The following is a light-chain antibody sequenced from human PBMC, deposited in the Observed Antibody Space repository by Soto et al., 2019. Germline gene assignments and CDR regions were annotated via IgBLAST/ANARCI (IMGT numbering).Light chain of an antibody. J-gene: IGKJ3*01. CDR1: QSISSW. Sequence: DIQMTQSPSTLSASVGDRVIIICRASQSISSWLAWYKQKPGKAPKLLIHKASSLQSGVPSRFSGSGSGTEFTLTISSLQPDDFATYYCQQYKSYSLFTFGPGTKVDF. CDR2: KAS. V-gene: IGKV1-5*03. CDR3: QQYKSYSLFT.